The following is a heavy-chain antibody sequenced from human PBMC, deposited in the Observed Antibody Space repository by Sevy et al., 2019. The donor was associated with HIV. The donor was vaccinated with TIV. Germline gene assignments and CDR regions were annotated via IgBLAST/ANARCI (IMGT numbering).Heavy chain of an antibody. Sequence: SETLSLTCNVSVASVSSGKYYWTWIRQPPGKDLEWIGHVSYSGRTSYNPSLKSRVTISEDTSKNQFSLSLNSVTAADTATYYCAREIYFYENSGFYYFDSWGLGILVTVSS. J-gene: IGHJ4*02. V-gene: IGHV4-61*01. CDR1: VASVSSGKYY. D-gene: IGHD3-22*01. CDR2: VSYSGRT. CDR3: AREIYFYENSGFYYFDS.